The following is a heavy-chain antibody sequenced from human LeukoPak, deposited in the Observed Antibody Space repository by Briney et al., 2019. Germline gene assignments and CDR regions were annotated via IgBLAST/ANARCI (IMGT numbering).Heavy chain of an antibody. V-gene: IGHV3-30*04. D-gene: IGHD3-10*01. J-gene: IGHJ4*02. CDR2: ISYDGSNK. CDR1: GFTFSSYA. CDR3: ARDAFTVRGY. Sequence: RRSLRLSCAASGFTFSSYAMHWVRQAPGKGLEWVAVISYDGSNKYYADSVKGRFTISRDNSKNTLYLQMNSLRAEDTAVYYCARDAFTVRGYWGQGTLVTVSS.